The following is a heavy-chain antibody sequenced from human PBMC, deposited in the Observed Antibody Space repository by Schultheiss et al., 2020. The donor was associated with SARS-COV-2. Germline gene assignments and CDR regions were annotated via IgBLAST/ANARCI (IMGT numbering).Heavy chain of an antibody. Sequence: GGSLRLSCAASGFTFSSYAMSWVRQAPGKGLEWVSIISGSGGSTYYADSVKGRFTISRDNSKNTLYLQMNSLRAEDTAVYSCAKAWSVVPSGLLAYWGQGTLVTVAS. V-gene: IGHV3-23*01. CDR3: AKAWSVVPSGLLAY. D-gene: IGHD2-2*01. J-gene: IGHJ4*02. CDR1: GFTFSSYA. CDR2: ISGSGGST.